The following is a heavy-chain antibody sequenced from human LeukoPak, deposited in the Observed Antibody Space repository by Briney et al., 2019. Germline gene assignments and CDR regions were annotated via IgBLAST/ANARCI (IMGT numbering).Heavy chain of an antibody. CDR1: GGSISSYY. CDR3: ARVKDCSSTSCYAFDY. D-gene: IGHD2-2*01. CDR2: IYYSGST. J-gene: IGHJ4*02. V-gene: IGHV4-59*01. Sequence: SETLSLTCTVSGGSISSYYWSWIRQPPGKGLEWIGYIYYSGSTNYNPSLKSRVTISVDTSKNQFSLKLSSVTAADTAVYYCARVKDCSSTSCYAFDYWGQGTLVTVSS.